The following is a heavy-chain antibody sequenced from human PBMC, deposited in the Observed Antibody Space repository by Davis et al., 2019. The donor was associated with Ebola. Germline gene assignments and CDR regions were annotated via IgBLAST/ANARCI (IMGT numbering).Heavy chain of an antibody. Sequence: AASVKVSCKASGYTFISYGITWVRQAPGQGLEWMGWISPYNGNTNSAQKFQGRVTMTTDTSTGTAYLDLRSLRSDDTAVYFCARTSIVGTTTTASDIWGQGTMVTVSS. CDR3: ARTSIVGTTTTASDI. CDR1: GYTFISYG. J-gene: IGHJ3*02. V-gene: IGHV1-18*01. D-gene: IGHD1-26*01. CDR2: ISPYNGNT.